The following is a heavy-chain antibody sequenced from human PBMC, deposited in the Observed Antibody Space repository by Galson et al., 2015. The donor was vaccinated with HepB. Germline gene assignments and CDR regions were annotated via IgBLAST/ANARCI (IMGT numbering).Heavy chain of an antibody. Sequence: SLRLSCAASGFTFSSYWMNWVRQAPGNGLEWVANIKPDGSQKYYVDSVKGRFTISRDNAKNSLFLQMNSLRAEDTAVYYCTRIAMVPYFDYWGQGTLVTVSS. CDR2: IKPDGSQK. V-gene: IGHV3-7*03. J-gene: IGHJ4*02. D-gene: IGHD5-18*01. CDR3: TRIAMVPYFDY. CDR1: GFTFSSYW.